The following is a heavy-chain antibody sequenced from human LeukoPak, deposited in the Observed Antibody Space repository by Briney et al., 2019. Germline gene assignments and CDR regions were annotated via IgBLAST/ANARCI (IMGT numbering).Heavy chain of an antibody. CDR1: GFTFSSYA. V-gene: IGHV3-64D*09. Sequence: PGGSLRLSCAASGFTFSSYAMHWVRQAPGKGLEYVSAISSNGGSTYYADSVKGRFTISRDNSKNTLYLQMSSLRAEDTAVYYCARGPPYYYGSGSYMDYWGQGTLVTVSS. CDR2: ISSNGGST. J-gene: IGHJ4*02. CDR3: ARGPPYYYGSGSYMDY. D-gene: IGHD3-10*01.